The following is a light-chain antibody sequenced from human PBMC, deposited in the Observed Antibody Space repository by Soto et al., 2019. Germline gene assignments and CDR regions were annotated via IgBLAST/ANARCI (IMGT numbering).Light chain of an antibody. CDR3: TSYSRYRVLV. CDR1: SRDIGGYKY. V-gene: IGLV2-14*01. Sequence: ALNQPASVSGSLGQEITIPCTGTSRDIGGYKYVSWYQQRPGKAPKLIIFEVSNRPSGVSDRFSGSNSGNTPSLTISGLQAEDEADYYCTSYSRYRVLVFGGGTKVTVL. CDR2: EVS. J-gene: IGLJ3*02.